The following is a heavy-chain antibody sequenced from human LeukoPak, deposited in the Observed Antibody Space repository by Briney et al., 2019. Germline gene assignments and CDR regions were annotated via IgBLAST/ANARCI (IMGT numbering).Heavy chain of an antibody. CDR1: GYTFTSYG. CDR2: ISAYNGNT. Sequence: ASVKVSCKASGYTFTSYGISWVRQAPGQGLEWMRWISAYNGNTNYAQKLQGRVTMTTDTSTSTAYMELRSLRSDDTAVYYCAREPLLRYFDWLSYFDYWGQGTLVTVSS. J-gene: IGHJ4*02. D-gene: IGHD3-9*01. CDR3: AREPLLRYFDWLSYFDY. V-gene: IGHV1-18*01.